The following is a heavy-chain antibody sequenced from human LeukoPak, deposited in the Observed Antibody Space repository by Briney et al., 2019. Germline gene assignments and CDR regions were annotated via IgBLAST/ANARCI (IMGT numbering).Heavy chain of an antibody. CDR1: GYTFTSYD. D-gene: IGHD4-17*01. J-gene: IGHJ4*02. CDR3: ARGPYYGDYGNYFDY. CDR2: IIPILGIA. Sequence: SVKVSCKASGYTFTSYDISWVRQAPGQGLEWMGKIIPILGIANYAQKFQGRVTITADKSTSTAYMELSSLRSEDTAVYYCARGPYYGDYGNYFDYWGQGTLVTVSS. V-gene: IGHV1-69*04.